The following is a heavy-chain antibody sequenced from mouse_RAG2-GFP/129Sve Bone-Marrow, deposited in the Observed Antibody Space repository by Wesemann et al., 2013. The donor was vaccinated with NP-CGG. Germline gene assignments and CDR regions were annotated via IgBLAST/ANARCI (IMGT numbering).Heavy chain of an antibody. CDR3: ARSEPSTMITTMDY. J-gene: IGHJ4*01. D-gene: IGHD2-4*01. CDR2: IHPNSGNT. V-gene: IGHV1S130*01. Sequence: TSSWMHWAKQRPGQGLEWIGEIHPNSGNTNYNEKFKGKATLTVDTSSSTAYVDLSSLTSEDSAVYYCARSEPSTMITTMDYWGQGTSVTVSS. CDR1: TSSW.